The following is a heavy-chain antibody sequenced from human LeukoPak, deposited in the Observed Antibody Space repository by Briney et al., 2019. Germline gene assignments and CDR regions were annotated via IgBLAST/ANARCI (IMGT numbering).Heavy chain of an antibody. Sequence: TSETLSLTCTVSADSIGSFYWSWLRQPPGKGLEWIGHISYSGDTNYNPSLKSRVTLSVDTSKNQFSLRLRSVTAADTAVYYCARQKSQFLLPSADWYFDLWGRGTLVTVSS. V-gene: IGHV4-59*08. CDR2: ISYSGDT. D-gene: IGHD5-24*01. J-gene: IGHJ2*01. CDR1: ADSIGSFY. CDR3: ARQKSQFLLPSADWYFDL.